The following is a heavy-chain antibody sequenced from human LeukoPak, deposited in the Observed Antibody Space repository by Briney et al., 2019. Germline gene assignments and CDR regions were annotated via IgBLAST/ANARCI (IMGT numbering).Heavy chain of an antibody. D-gene: IGHD1-14*01. Sequence: GGSLRLSCVASGFTLSNSWMTWVRQAPGKGLEWVANIKKDGSETYYVDSVRGRFTVSRDNDKNSLYLEMNSLRDEDTAVYYCLQYNSENTWGQGTLVTVSS. CDR1: GFTLSNSW. J-gene: IGHJ5*02. CDR3: LQYNSENT. V-gene: IGHV3-7*01. CDR2: IKKDGSET.